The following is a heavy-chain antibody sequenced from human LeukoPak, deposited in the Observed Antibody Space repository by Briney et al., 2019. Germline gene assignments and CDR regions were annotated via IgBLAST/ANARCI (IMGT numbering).Heavy chain of an antibody. CDR2: IYTSGST. CDR3: ARDSVGARGRYGWFDP. Sequence: SETLSLTCTVSGGSISSYYWSWIRQPAGKGLEWIGRIYTSGSTNYNPSLKSRVTMSVDTSKNQFSLKLSSVTAADTAVYYCARDSVGARGRYGWFDPWGQGTLVTVSS. J-gene: IGHJ5*02. CDR1: GGSISSYY. V-gene: IGHV4-4*07. D-gene: IGHD1-26*01.